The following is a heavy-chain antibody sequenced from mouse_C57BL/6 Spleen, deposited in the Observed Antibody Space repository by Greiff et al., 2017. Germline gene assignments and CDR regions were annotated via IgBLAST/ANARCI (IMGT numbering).Heavy chain of an antibody. CDR2: IYPGSGST. Sequence: VQLQQPGAELVNPGASVKMSCKPSGYPFTSYWITWVKQRPGQGLEWIGDIYPGSGSTNYNEKFKSKATLTGDTSSSTAYRQLSSLTSEDSAVYYCARDNPSDYDEGLAMDDWGQGTSVTVSS. D-gene: IGHD2-4*01. V-gene: IGHV1-55*01. CDR3: ARDNPSDYDEGLAMDD. CDR1: GYPFTSYW. J-gene: IGHJ4*01.